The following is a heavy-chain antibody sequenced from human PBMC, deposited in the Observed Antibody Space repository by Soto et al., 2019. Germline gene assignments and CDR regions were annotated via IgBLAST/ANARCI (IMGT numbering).Heavy chain of an antibody. D-gene: IGHD3-10*01. CDR1: GGSISSYY. CDR2: IYYSGST. J-gene: IGHJ4*02. Sequence: SETLSLTCTVSGGSISSYYWSWIRQPPGKGLEWIGYIYYSGSTNYNPSLKSRVTISVDTSKNQFSLKLSSVTAADTAVYYCARHSRSSIGVTAPYFDYWGPGTLVTVSS. V-gene: IGHV4-59*08. CDR3: ARHSRSSIGVTAPYFDY.